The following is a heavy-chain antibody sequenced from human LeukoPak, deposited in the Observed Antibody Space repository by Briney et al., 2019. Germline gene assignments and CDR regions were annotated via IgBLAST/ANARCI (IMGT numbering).Heavy chain of an antibody. CDR2: MYSGGGT. D-gene: IGHD3-22*01. Sequence: GGSLRLSCAASGFTVSSSYMNWVRQAPGKGREWGALMYSGGGTYYADSVKGRFTISRDNSKNPLYLQMNSLRAEDTAVYYCARNYYDSSAYYYFDYWGQGTLVTVSS. V-gene: IGHV3-66*01. CDR3: ARNYYDSSAYYYFDY. J-gene: IGHJ4*02. CDR1: GFTVSSSY.